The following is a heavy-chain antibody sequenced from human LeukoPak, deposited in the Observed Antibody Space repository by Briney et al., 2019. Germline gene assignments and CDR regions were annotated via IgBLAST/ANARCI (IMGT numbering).Heavy chain of an antibody. CDR3: ARGSSGSYCVDY. J-gene: IGHJ4*02. CDR2: IGSNSSYI. D-gene: IGHD1-26*01. Sequence: GGSLRLSCAASGFTFSSYIMNWVRQAPGKGLEWVSSIGSNSSYIYYADSVKGRFTISRDNAKNSLYLQMNSLRAEDTAVYYCARGSSGSYCVDYWGQGTLVTVSS. CDR1: GFTFSSYI. V-gene: IGHV3-21*01.